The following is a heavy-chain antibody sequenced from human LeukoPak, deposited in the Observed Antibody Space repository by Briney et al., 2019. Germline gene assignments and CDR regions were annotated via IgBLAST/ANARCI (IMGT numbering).Heavy chain of an antibody. CDR2: VYHSGST. J-gene: IGHJ3*02. D-gene: IGHD2-21*02. V-gene: IGHV4-4*02. CDR3: AGAYCGGDCYSGRAFDX. CDR1: GGSFSSSYW. Sequence: PSETLSLTCAVYGGSFSSSYWWSWVRQPPGKGLEWIGEVYHSGSTNYNPSLKSRVTISVDKSKNQFSLKLSSVTVADTAVYYCAGAYCGGDCYSGRAFDXWGQGTMVTVXX.